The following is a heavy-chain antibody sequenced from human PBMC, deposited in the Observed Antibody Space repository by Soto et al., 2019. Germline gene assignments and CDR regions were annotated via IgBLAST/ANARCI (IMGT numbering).Heavy chain of an antibody. CDR2: IKSKTDGGTT. Sequence: PGGSLRLSCAASGFTFSNAWMSWVRQAPGKGLEWVGRIKSKTDGGTTDYAAPVKGRFTISRDDSKNTLYLQMNSLKTEDTAVYYCTTELSLGQLVRFDYWGQGTLVTVSS. CDR1: GFTFSNAW. CDR3: TTELSLGQLVRFDY. D-gene: IGHD6-6*01. V-gene: IGHV3-15*01. J-gene: IGHJ4*02.